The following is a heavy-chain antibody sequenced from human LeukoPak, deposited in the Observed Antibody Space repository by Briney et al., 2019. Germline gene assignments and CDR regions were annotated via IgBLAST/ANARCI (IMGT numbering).Heavy chain of an antibody. Sequence: VQPSETLSLTCGVSGGSITTTNYWSWVRQPPGGGLEWIGEISLAGRTRYNPSLQSRVHISIDESKNHLYLNLAPVTAADTAVYYCSREGGPFCPFGHWGQGTLVAVTS. CDR3: SREGGPFCPFGH. CDR2: ISLAGRT. D-gene: IGHD1-26*01. CDR1: GGSITTTNY. V-gene: IGHV4-4*02. J-gene: IGHJ4*02.